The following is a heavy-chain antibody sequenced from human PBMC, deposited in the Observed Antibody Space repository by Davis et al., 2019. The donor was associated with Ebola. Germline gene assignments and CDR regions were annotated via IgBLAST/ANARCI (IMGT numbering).Heavy chain of an antibody. J-gene: IGHJ4*02. Sequence: PGGSLRLSCVASGFAFSSYGMHWVRQAPGKGPEWVALVWNDGSHEAYADSVKGRFTISRDDSKNMLYLQMNSLRDEDTAVYYCARDAVLVWSYVGAFDTWGQGTLVTVSS. CDR3: ARDAVLVWSYVGAFDT. D-gene: IGHD3-3*01. CDR1: GFAFSSYG. CDR2: VWNDGSHE. V-gene: IGHV3-33*01.